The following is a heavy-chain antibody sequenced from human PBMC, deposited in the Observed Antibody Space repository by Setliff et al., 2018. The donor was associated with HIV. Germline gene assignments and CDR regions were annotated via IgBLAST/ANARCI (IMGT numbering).Heavy chain of an antibody. J-gene: IGHJ3*02. CDR2: IYYSGNT. CDR3: ARSLVPSGYYYGRHAFDI. V-gene: IGHV4-59*08. CDR1: GASIRGHY. Sequence: KPSETLSLTCSVSGASIRGHYWSWIRQSPGKGLEWIGNIYYSGNTNYNPSFKSRVTISVDTSKNQFSLGVNSVTAADTAVYYCARSLVPSGYYYGRHAFDIWGQGTKVTVSS. D-gene: IGHD3-22*01.